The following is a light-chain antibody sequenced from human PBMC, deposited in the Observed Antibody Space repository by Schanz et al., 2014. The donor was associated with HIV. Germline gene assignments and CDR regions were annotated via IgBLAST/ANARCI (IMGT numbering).Light chain of an antibody. V-gene: IGLV2-14*01. CDR2: DVI. J-gene: IGLJ3*02. CDR1: SSDIGGYKC. CDR3: GSCSTTNTCT. Sequence: QSALAQPASVSGSPGQSISISCTGSSSDIGGYKCVSWYQQHPDTAPKLVIYDVIKRPSGVSNRFSGSKSGNTASLTISGLQAEDEADYYCGSCSTTNTCTFGGGTKLTVL.